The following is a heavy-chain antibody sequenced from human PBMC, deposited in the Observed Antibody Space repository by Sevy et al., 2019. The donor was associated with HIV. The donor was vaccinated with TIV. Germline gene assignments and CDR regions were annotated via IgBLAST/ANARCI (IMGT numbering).Heavy chain of an antibody. CDR2: ISGTYGST. CDR3: AKDRIWELGDAFDI. V-gene: IGHV3-23*01. D-gene: IGHD1-7*01. Sequence: GGSLRLSCAASGFTFSSYAMHWVCQAPGKGLEWVSGISGTYGSTYYADSVKGRFTISRDTSKNTLYLQMTGLRAEDTAVYFCAKDRIWELGDAFDIWGQGTMVTVSS. CDR1: GFTFSSYA. J-gene: IGHJ3*02.